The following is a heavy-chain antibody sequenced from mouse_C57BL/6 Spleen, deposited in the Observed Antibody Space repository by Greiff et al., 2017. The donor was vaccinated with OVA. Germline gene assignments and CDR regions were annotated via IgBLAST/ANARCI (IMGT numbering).Heavy chain of an antibody. Sequence: EVKLMESGGGLVKPGGSLKLSCAASGFTFSSYAMSWVRQTPEKRLEWVATISDGGSYTYYPDNVKGRFTISRDNAKNNLYLQMSHLKSEDTAMYYCARDYDGGYFDVWGTGTTVTVSS. CDR3: ARDYDGGYFDV. CDR1: GFTFSSYA. J-gene: IGHJ1*03. CDR2: ISDGGSYT. V-gene: IGHV5-4*01. D-gene: IGHD2-12*01.